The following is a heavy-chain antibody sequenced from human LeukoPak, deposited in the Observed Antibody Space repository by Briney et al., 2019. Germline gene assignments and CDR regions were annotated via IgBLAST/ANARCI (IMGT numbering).Heavy chain of an antibody. Sequence: ASVKVSRKASGYTFTSYGISWVRQAPGQGLEGMGWFSAYNGNTNYAQKLQGRVTMTTDTSTSTAYMELRSLRSDDTAVYYCARITANLFAGWFDPWGQGTLVTVSS. V-gene: IGHV1-18*01. D-gene: IGHD1-20*01. CDR1: GYTFTSYG. J-gene: IGHJ5*02. CDR2: FSAYNGNT. CDR3: ARITANLFAGWFDP.